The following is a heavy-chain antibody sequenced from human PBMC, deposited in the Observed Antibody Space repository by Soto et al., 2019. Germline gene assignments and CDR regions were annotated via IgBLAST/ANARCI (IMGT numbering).Heavy chain of an antibody. D-gene: IGHD3-9*01. Sequence: DVQLVESGGGLVKPGGSLRLSCAASGFTFINAWMTWVRQAPGKGLEWLGRIKTKSEGVTTDYAAPVKGRFTISRDDSKNTLYLQMNGLKTEDTAVYYCTTVGRYFDWAFDNWGQGTLVTVSS. CDR2: IKTKSEGVTT. J-gene: IGHJ4*02. CDR1: GFTFINAW. V-gene: IGHV3-15*01. CDR3: TTVGRYFDWAFDN.